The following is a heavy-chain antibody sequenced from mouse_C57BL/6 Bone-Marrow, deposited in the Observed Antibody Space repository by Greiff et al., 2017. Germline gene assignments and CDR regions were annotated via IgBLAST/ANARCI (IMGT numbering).Heavy chain of an antibody. Sequence: EVQLQQSGPELVKPGASVKISCKASGYTFTDYYMNWVKQSHGKSLEWIGDINPNNGGTSYNQKFKGKATLTVDKSSSTAYMELRRLTSEDSAVYYCARFSFYDGYYGLDWYFDVWGTGTTVTVSS. CDR1: GYTFTDYY. D-gene: IGHD2-3*01. J-gene: IGHJ1*03. CDR2: INPNNGGT. CDR3: ARFSFYDGYYGLDWYFDV. V-gene: IGHV1-26*01.